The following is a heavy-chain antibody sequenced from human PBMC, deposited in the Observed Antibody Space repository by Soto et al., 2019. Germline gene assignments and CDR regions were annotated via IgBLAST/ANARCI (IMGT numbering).Heavy chain of an antibody. D-gene: IGHD6-13*01. CDR3: ARDLGIAAANFQC. CDR1: GGTFSSYT. J-gene: IGHJ4*02. Sequence: QVQLVQSGAEVKKPGSSVKVSCKASGGTFSSYTISWVRQAPGQGLEWMGRIIPILGIANYAQKFQGRVTITADKSTSTAYMELSSLRSEDTAVYYCARDLGIAAANFQCWGQGTLVTVSS. V-gene: IGHV1-69*08. CDR2: IIPILGIA.